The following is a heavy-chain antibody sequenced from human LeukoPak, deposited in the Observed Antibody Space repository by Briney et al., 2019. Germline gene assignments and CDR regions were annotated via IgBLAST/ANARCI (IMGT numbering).Heavy chain of an antibody. J-gene: IGHJ4*02. D-gene: IGHD5-18*01. V-gene: IGHV4-30-4*01. CDR1: GGSVSTGEY. Sequence: PSETLSLTCTVSGGSVSTGEYWSWLRQDPGKGLEWIGYIYSSGSTYRNPSLQSRVTISVDTSKNQFSLKVTSVTAADTAVYYCARALGYNYGGLLAYWGQGTLVTVSS. CDR3: ARALGYNYGGLLAY. CDR2: IYSSGST.